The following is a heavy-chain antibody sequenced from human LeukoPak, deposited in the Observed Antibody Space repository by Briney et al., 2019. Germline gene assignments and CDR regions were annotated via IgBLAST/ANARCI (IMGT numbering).Heavy chain of an antibody. CDR1: GGSVSSYY. D-gene: IGHD2-2*01. J-gene: IGHJ3*02. CDR3: ARARYANAWYAFDI. CDR2: LSHSGSS. V-gene: IGHV4-59*02. Sequence: SETLSLACTVSGGSVSSYYWSWIRRPPGRGLEWIAYLSHSGSSDSNPSLTSRVTTLVDTSKNQFSLKLTSVTAADTAVYYCARARYANAWYAFDIWGHGTMVTVSS.